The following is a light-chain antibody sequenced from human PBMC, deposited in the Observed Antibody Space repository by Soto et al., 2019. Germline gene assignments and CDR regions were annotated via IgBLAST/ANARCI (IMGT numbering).Light chain of an antibody. CDR2: GAS. J-gene: IGKJ1*01. Sequence: EIVLTQSPGTLSLSPGERATLSCRASQSVSNNYLAWYQQKPGQAPRLLIYGASNRATGIPDRFSGSGSGTDFTLTISRLEPEDFAVYYWQQYGSSGTFGQGTKVEI. CDR3: QQYGSSGT. CDR1: QSVSNNY. V-gene: IGKV3-20*01.